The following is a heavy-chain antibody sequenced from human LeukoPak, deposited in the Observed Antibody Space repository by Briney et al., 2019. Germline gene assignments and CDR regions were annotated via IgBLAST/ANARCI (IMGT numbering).Heavy chain of an antibody. J-gene: IGHJ4*02. D-gene: IGHD3-10*01. CDR1: GYTFTGYY. CDR2: INPNSGGT. V-gene: IGHV1-2*02. Sequence: EASVKVSCKASGYTFTGYYMHWVRQAPGQGLEWMGWINPNSGGTNYAQKFQGRVTMTRDTSISTAYMELSRLRSDDTAVYYCARLGGITMVRGAIIELDYWGQGTLVTVSS. CDR3: ARLGGITMVRGAIIELDY.